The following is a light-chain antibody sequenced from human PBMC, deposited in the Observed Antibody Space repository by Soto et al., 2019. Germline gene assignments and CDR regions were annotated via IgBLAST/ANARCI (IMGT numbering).Light chain of an antibody. J-gene: IGKJ1*01. V-gene: IGKV1-5*01. CDR3: QQYHRYST. CDR1: QSINGW. Sequence: IHMTHSPSTLSASVLYRVSITFRASQSINGWLAWYQQKPGKAPKLLIYDVSTLDSGVPSRFSGSASGTEFTLTISSLESDDFATYYCQQYHRYSTFGQGTKVDIK. CDR2: DVS.